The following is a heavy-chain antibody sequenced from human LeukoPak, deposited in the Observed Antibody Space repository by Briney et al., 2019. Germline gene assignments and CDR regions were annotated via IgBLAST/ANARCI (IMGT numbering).Heavy chain of an antibody. Sequence: PSETLSLTCRVSGGTISTSGYYWGWLRQSQGKGLAWVVSMCFDGNTFYNPSLKSRVTISLDTSRNQFSLRLTSVTAADTAIHFCTRLNTYGLYFDSWGQGSLVIVSS. J-gene: IGHJ4*02. CDR2: MCFDGNT. CDR1: GGTISTSGYY. CDR3: TRLNTYGLYFDS. D-gene: IGHD5-18*01. V-gene: IGHV4-39*07.